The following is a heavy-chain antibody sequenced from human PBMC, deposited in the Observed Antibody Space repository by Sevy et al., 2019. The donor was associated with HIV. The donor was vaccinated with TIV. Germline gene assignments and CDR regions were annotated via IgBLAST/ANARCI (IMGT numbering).Heavy chain of an antibody. D-gene: IGHD3-22*01. CDR1: GFTFSSYG. CDR3: AKAATYYYDSSGYYKYYYYYYGMDV. CDR2: IRYDGSNK. J-gene: IGHJ6*02. Sequence: GGSLRLSCAASGFTFSSYGMHWVRQAPGKGLEWVAFIRYDGSNKYHADSVKGRFTISRDNSKNTLYLQMNSLRAEDTAVYYCAKAATYYYDSSGYYKYYYYYYGMDVWGQGTTVTVSS. V-gene: IGHV3-30*02.